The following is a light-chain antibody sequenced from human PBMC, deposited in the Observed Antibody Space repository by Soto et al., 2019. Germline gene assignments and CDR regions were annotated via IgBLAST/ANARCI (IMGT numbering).Light chain of an antibody. CDR2: GAS. J-gene: IGKJ1*01. V-gene: IGKV3-15*01. Sequence: EIVMTQSPATLSVSPGERATLSCRASQSVSSKLAWYQQKPGQAPRLLIYGASTRATGIPARFSGSGSGTEFTLTISSLQSEDFEVYHCQQYDGWPRTFGQGTKVDIK. CDR1: QSVSSK. CDR3: QQYDGWPRT.